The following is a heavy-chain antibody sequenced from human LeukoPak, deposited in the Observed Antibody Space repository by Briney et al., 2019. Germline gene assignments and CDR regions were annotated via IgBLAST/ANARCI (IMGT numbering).Heavy chain of an antibody. CDR2: VNPNSGGT. V-gene: IGHV1-2*02. CDR1: GYTFTGYY. CDR3: ATASRYFDLLSPSDY. J-gene: IGHJ4*02. Sequence: ASVKVSCKASGYTFTGYYMHWVRQAPGQGLEWMGWVNPNSGGTNYAQKFQGRVTITRDTSISAPYMELSRLRSDDTAVYCCATASRYFDLLSPSDYWGQGTLVTVSS. D-gene: IGHD3-9*01.